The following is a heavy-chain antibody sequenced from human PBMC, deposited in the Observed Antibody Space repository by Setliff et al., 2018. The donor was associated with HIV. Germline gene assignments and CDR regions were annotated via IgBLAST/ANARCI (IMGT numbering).Heavy chain of an antibody. CDR3: ARDQEQQLVSNFDY. Sequence: GGSLRLSCAASGFTFNDYAMHWVRQAPGKGLEWVSGISSSGSTIYYADSVKGRFTISRDNAKNSLYLQMNSLRAEDTAVYYCARDQEQQLVSNFDYWGQGTLVTVSS. J-gene: IGHJ4*02. V-gene: IGHV3-11*01. CDR1: GFTFNDYA. D-gene: IGHD6-13*01. CDR2: ISSSGSTI.